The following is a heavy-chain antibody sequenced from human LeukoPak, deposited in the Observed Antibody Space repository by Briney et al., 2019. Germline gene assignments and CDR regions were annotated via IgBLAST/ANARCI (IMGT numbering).Heavy chain of an antibody. J-gene: IGHJ4*02. V-gene: IGHV1-69*13. Sequence: GASVTVSLTASGGTFSSYAISWVRQAPGQGVEWMGGIIPIFGTANYAQKFQGRVTITADESTSTAYMELSSLRSEDTAVYYCARGYYDSSGYYDYFDYWGQGTLVTVSS. CDR2: IIPIFGTA. D-gene: IGHD3-22*01. CDR1: GGTFSSYA. CDR3: ARGYYDSSGYYDYFDY.